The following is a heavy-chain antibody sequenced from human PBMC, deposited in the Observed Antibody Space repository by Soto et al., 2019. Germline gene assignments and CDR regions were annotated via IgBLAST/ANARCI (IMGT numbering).Heavy chain of an antibody. CDR1: GLTFSSYG. CDR3: ASTLGTLSGVEYFQH. CDR2: IINSGGTT. V-gene: IGHV3-23*01. J-gene: IGHJ1*01. D-gene: IGHD7-27*01. Sequence: EVQVLESGGGLVQPGGSLRLSCAASGLTFSSYGMSWVHQAPGKGLEWVSSIINSGGTTYYVDSVKGRFTISRDNSKNTLYLQITSLRAEDTAVYYCASTLGTLSGVEYFQHWGQGTLVTVSS.